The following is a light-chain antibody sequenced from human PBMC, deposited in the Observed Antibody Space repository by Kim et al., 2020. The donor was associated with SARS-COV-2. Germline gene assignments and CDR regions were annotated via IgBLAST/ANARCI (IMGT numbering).Light chain of an antibody. CDR3: QQYASSPCT. CDR1: QPVSTGY. CDR2: DAC. V-gene: IGKV3-20*01. J-gene: IGKJ4*01. Sequence: LSPGERAPRCCRASQPVSTGYLAWYQQTPGQAPRLLINDACGWATGIRDRFSGSGSGTDFTLTISRLEPEDFAVYYCQQYASSPCTFGGGNKVEIK.